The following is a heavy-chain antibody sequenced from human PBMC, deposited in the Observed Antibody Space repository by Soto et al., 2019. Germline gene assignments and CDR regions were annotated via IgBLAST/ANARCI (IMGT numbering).Heavy chain of an antibody. J-gene: IGHJ4*02. Sequence: GGSLRLSCAASGFTFSSYGMHWVRQAPGKGLEWVAVISYDGSNKYYADSVKGRFTISRDNSKNTLYLQMNSLRAEDTAVYYCAANWNSRYWGQGTLVTVSS. D-gene: IGHD1-7*01. CDR2: ISYDGSNK. CDR3: AANWNSRY. V-gene: IGHV3-30*03. CDR1: GFTFSSYG.